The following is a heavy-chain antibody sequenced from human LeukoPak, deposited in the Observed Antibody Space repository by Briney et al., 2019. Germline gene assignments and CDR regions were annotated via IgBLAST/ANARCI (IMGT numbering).Heavy chain of an antibody. Sequence: GGSLRLSCAASGFTFSSYAMSWVRQAPGKGLEWASAISGSGGSTYYADSVKGRFTISRDNSKNTLYLQMNSLRAEDTAVYYCAKFPLNYYDSSGPSTVRDYWGQGTLVTVSS. J-gene: IGHJ4*02. CDR3: AKFPLNYYDSSGPSTVRDY. V-gene: IGHV3-23*01. CDR2: ISGSGGST. D-gene: IGHD3-22*01. CDR1: GFTFSSYA.